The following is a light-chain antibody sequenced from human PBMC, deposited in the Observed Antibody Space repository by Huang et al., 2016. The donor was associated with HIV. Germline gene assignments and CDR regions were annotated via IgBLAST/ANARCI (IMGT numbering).Light chain of an antibody. J-gene: IGKJ4*01. CDR1: QTVELS. Sequence: EVVLTQSPATVSVSPGQGATLSCRASQTVELSVAWYHQKPGQAPRLVIYGASERAAGTPARFSGSGSGTHFTLTISSLEPDDVGIYYCHQRHNWLTFGGGTKVEIK. CDR3: HQRHNWLT. CDR2: GAS. V-gene: IGKV3-11*01.